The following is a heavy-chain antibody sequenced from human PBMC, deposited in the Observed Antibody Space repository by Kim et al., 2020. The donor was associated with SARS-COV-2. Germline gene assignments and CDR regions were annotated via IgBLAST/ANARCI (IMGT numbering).Heavy chain of an antibody. Sequence: GSLRLSCAASGFTFSSYEMNWVRQAPGKGLEWVSYISYSGSTIYYADSVKGRFTISRDNAKNSLYLQMNSLRAEDTAVYYCARGGYTAMASYYYYGMDVWGQGTTVTVSS. CDR2: ISYSGSTI. CDR3: ARGGYTAMASYYYYGMDV. D-gene: IGHD5-18*01. CDR1: GFTFSSYE. J-gene: IGHJ6*02. V-gene: IGHV3-48*03.